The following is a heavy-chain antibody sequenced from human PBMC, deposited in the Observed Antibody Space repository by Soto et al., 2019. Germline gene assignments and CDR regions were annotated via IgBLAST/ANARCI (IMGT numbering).Heavy chain of an antibody. CDR3: ARDFDADSRTDFDS. J-gene: IGHJ4*02. Sequence: QVLLVESGGGLVKPGGSLRLSCATSGFIFSDYYMHWIRQAPGKGLEWISYISGNGRIIQYADSAKGRFTISSDNAQNSLYLQMNSLRAEETALYFCARDFDADSRTDFDSCGQGTLVTLSS. D-gene: IGHD4-17*01. CDR2: ISGNGRII. CDR1: GFIFSDYY. V-gene: IGHV3-11*01.